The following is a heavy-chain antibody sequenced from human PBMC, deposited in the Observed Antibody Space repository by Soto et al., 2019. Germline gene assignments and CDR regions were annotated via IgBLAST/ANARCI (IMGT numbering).Heavy chain of an antibody. V-gene: IGHV5-51*01. Sequence: EALKISCKGSGYSFTSCWIGWGRQIPGKGLEWMGIIYPGGSGTRSSPSFQGQVTTSADKSISTAYLQWSSLKASDTAMYYCARSLGRDFDSWGQGTLVTVSS. CDR1: GYSFTSCW. J-gene: IGHJ4*02. D-gene: IGHD7-27*01. CDR2: IYPGGSGT. CDR3: ARSLGRDFDS.